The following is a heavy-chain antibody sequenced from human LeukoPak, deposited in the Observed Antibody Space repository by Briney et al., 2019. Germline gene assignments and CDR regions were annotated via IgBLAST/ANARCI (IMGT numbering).Heavy chain of an antibody. J-gene: IGHJ4*02. CDR2: IYYSGST. V-gene: IGHV4-30-4*01. Sequence: SETLPLTCTVSGGSISSGGYYWSWIRQPPGKGLEWIGYIYYSGSTYYNPSLKSRVTISVDTSKNQFSLKLSSVTAADTAVYYCARSTYYYDSSGYIADYWGQGTLVTVSS. D-gene: IGHD3-22*01. CDR3: ARSTYYYDSSGYIADY. CDR1: GGSISSGGYY.